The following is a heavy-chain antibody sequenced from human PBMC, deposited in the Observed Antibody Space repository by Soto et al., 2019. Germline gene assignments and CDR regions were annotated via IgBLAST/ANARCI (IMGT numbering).Heavy chain of an antibody. CDR2: IKSKTDGGTT. Sequence: GGSLRLSCAASGFTFSNAWMSWVRQAPGKGLEWVGRIKSKTDGGTTDYAAPVKGRFTISRDDSKNTLYLQMNSLKTEDTAVYYCRQDSWSNFRVDYWGQGTLVTVSS. CDR1: GFTFSNAW. CDR3: RQDSWSNFRVDY. D-gene: IGHD6-13*01. J-gene: IGHJ4*02. V-gene: IGHV3-15*01.